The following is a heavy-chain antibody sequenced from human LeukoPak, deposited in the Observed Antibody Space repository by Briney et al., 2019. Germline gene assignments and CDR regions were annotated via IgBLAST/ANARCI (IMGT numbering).Heavy chain of an antibody. Sequence: ASVKVSRKTSGDTFSSYAISWVRQAPGQGLEWMGRIIPMLGVANYAQKFQDRVTITADRSTRTVYMEVSSLRSEDTAVYYCGRVPVASKPQDYWGQGTLVTVSS. D-gene: IGHD5-12*01. CDR2: IIPMLGVA. J-gene: IGHJ4*02. V-gene: IGHV1-69*04. CDR3: GRVPVASKPQDY. CDR1: GDTFSSYA.